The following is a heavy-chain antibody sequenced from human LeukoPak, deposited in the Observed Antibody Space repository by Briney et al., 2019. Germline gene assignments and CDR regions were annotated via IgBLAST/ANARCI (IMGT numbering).Heavy chain of an antibody. D-gene: IGHD2-21*02. CDR1: GFTFSNYA. V-gene: IGHV3-23*01. CDR3: AKRGLGDREAFDI. Sequence: GGSLRLSCAASGFTFSNYAMSWVRQAPGKGLEWVSAISGSGGSTYYADSVKGRFTISRDNSKNTLYLQMNSLRAEDTAVYYCAKRGLGDREAFDIWGQGTMVTVSS. CDR2: ISGSGGST. J-gene: IGHJ3*02.